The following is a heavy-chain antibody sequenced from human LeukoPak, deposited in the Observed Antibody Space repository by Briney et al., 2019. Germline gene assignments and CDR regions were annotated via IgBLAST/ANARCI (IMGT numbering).Heavy chain of an antibody. Sequence: PGGSLRLSCAASGFTFSSYAMSWVRQAPGKGLEWVSAISGSGGSTYYADSVKGRFTISRDNSKNTLYLQMNSLRAEDTAVYYCAKRGIDFWSGYYYYFDSWGQGTLVIVSS. CDR2: ISGSGGST. CDR1: GFTFSSYA. V-gene: IGHV3-23*01. CDR3: AKRGIDFWSGYYYYFDS. D-gene: IGHD3-3*01. J-gene: IGHJ4*02.